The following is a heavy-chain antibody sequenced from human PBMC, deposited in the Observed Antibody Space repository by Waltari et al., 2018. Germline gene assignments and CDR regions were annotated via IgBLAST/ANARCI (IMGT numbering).Heavy chain of an antibody. J-gene: IGHJ3*02. CDR3: ARVPRAPRGVTTLMAKAFDI. CDR2: INHSGST. Sequence: QVQLQQWGAGLLKPSETLSLTCAVYGGSFSGYYWSWIRQPPGKGLEWIGEINHSGSTNYNPSLKSRVTISVDTSKNQFSLKLSSVTAADTAVYYCARVPRAPRGVTTLMAKAFDIWGQGTMVTVSS. D-gene: IGHD4-17*01. V-gene: IGHV4-34*01. CDR1: GGSFSGYY.